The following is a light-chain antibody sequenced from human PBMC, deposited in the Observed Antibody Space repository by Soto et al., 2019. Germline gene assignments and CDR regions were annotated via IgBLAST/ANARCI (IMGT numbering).Light chain of an antibody. CDR1: SSDVGGYDS. J-gene: IGLJ3*02. CDR3: QSYDSSLNYGM. V-gene: IGLV2-8*01. CDR2: EVY. Sequence: QSALTQPPSASGSPGQSVTISCTGASSDVGGYDSVSWYQQHPGKAPKLMIYEVYKRPSGVPDRFSGSKSGNTASLTVSGLQADDEADYYCQSYDSSLNYGMFGGGTKLTVL.